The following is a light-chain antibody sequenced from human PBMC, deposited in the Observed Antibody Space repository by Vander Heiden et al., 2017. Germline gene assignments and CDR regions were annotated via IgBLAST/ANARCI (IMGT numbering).Light chain of an antibody. V-gene: IGKV3-11*01. Sequence: EIGLTQSPATLSLSPGERATLSCSASQSVSSYLAWYQQKPGQAPRLLIYDASNRATGIPARFSGSGSGTDFTLTISSLVPEDFAVYYCQQRSYWPPLTFGGGTKVEIK. J-gene: IGKJ4*01. CDR1: QSVSSY. CDR2: DAS. CDR3: QQRSYWPPLT.